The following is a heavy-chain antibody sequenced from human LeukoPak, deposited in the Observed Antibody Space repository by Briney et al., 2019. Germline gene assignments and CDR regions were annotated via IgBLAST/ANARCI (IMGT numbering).Heavy chain of an antibody. CDR1: GFTFSSYA. D-gene: IGHD6-13*01. Sequence: PGGSLRLSCAASGFTFSSYAMSWVRQAPGKGLEWVSAISGSGGSTYYADSVKGRFTISRDNSKNTLYLQMNSLRAEDTAVYYCARDGGYGIAAAWIDYWGQGTLVTVSS. CDR3: ARDGGYGIAAAWIDY. J-gene: IGHJ4*02. CDR2: ISGSGGST. V-gene: IGHV3-23*01.